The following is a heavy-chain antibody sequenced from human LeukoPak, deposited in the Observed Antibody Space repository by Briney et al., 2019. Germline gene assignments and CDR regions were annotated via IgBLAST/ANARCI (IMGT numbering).Heavy chain of an antibody. CDR2: IHAGGST. J-gene: IGHJ5*02. V-gene: IGHV4-38-2*02. D-gene: IGHD1-26*01. CDR1: GYSISSGYY. Sequence: SETLSLTCTVSGYSISSGYYWGWIRQPAGKGLEWIGRIHAGGSTNYNPSLKSRVTISADTSKNQFSLKLSSVTAAGTAVYYCAREFRKGWDWFDPWGQGTLVTVSS. CDR3: AREFRKGWDWFDP.